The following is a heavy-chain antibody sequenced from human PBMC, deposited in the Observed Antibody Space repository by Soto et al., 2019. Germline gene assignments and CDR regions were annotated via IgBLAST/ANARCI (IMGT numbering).Heavy chain of an antibody. CDR2: ISGSGVST. D-gene: IGHD6-19*01. Sequence: PGGSLRLSCAASGFTFSSYAMSWVRQAPGKGLEWVSAISGSGVSTYYADSVKGRFTISRDNSKNPLYLQMNSLRAEDTAVYYCAKDSVGSGWSQTDYWGQGTLVTVSS. V-gene: IGHV3-23*01. CDR1: GFTFSSYA. CDR3: AKDSVGSGWSQTDY. J-gene: IGHJ4*02.